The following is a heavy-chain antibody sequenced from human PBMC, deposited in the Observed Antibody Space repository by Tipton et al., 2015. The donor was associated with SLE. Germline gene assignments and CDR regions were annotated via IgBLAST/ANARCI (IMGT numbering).Heavy chain of an antibody. CDR3: ANDWSFDLWGGYFDH. Sequence: GSLRLSCAASGFTFSNYGMHWVRQAPGKGLEWVAFIRSDGSNKYYADSVKGRFTISRDNSKDTLWLQMNSLRPEDTAVYYCANDWSFDLWGGYFDHWGQGTLVAVSS. V-gene: IGHV3-30*02. D-gene: IGHD3-3*01. CDR2: IRSDGSNK. J-gene: IGHJ4*02. CDR1: GFTFSNYG.